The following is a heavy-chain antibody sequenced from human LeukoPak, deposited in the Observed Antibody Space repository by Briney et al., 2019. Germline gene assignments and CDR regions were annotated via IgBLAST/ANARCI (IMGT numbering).Heavy chain of an antibody. D-gene: IGHD3-22*01. Sequence: GGSLRLSCAASGFTVRSNFMTWVRQAPGKGLEWVSLIYSGGATYYADSVKGRFTISRDDSRNTLYLQMNSLKTEDTAVYYCTTDRAYYYDSSRDRDPFWYWGQGTLVTVSS. CDR1: GFTVRSNF. V-gene: IGHV3-53*01. CDR3: TTDRAYYYDSSRDRDPFWY. J-gene: IGHJ4*02. CDR2: IYSGGAT.